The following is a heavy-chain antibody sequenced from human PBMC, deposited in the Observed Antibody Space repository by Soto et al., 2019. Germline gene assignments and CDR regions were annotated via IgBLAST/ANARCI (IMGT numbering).Heavy chain of an antibody. CDR1: VFTCSIYW. CDR3: VRDGHCITTSCYGNWFDP. J-gene: IGHJ5*02. Sequence: GALRLSCAASVFTCSIYWMYWMRQVPGKGLQCVSRTNSRPIHTYYADAVKGRFTISRDNAKNTLHLEMNSLRAEDTAGYYCVRDGHCITTSCYGNWFDPWGQATLVTVPS. CDR2: TNSRPIHT. D-gene: IGHD2-2*01. V-gene: IGHV3-74*01.